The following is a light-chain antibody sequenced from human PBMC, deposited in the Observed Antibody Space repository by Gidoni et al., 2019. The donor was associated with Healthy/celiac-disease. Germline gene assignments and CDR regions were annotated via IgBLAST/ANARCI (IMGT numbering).Light chain of an antibody. CDR1: QSVSSN. Sequence: IVMTQSPATLSVSPGERATLSCRASQSVSSNLAWYQQKPGQAPRLLIYCASTRATGIPARFSGSGSGTEFTLTISSLQSEDFAVYYCQQYNNWPLTFGGGTKVEIK. CDR2: CAS. J-gene: IGKJ4*01. CDR3: QQYNNWPLT. V-gene: IGKV3-15*01.